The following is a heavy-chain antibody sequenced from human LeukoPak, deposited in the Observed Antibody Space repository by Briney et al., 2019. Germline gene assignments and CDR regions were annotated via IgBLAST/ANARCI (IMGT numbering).Heavy chain of an antibody. CDR2: INHSGST. J-gene: IGHJ4*02. V-gene: IGHV4-34*01. CDR3: ARLVVPAAMSPKGLYYFDY. Sequence: PSETLSPTCAVYGGSFSGYYWSWIRPPPGKGLEWIGEINHSGSTNYNPSLKSRVTISVDTSKNQFSLRLSSVTAADTAVYYCARLVVPAAMSPKGLYYFDYWGQGTLVTVSS. D-gene: IGHD2-2*01. CDR1: GGSFSGYY.